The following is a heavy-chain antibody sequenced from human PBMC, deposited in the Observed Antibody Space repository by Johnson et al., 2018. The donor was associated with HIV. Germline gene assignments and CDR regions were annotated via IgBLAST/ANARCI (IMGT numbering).Heavy chain of an antibody. CDR2: ISYDGSKK. CDR1: GFTFSSYA. V-gene: IGHV3-30*04. CDR3: ARDLNHGDTGGGAFDI. Sequence: VQLVESGGGVVQPGRSLRLSCAASGFTFSSYAMYWVRQAPGKGLEWVAVISYDGSKKYHADSVKGRFTISRDHSKSTLYLQMNSQRAEDTAVYYCARDLNHGDTGGGAFDIWGQGTMVTVSS. J-gene: IGHJ3*02. D-gene: IGHD1-14*01.